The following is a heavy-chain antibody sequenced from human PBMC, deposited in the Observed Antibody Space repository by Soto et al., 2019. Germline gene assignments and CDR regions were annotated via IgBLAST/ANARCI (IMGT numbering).Heavy chain of an antibody. V-gene: IGHV5-10-1*01. CDR2: IDPSDSQT. D-gene: IGHD3-22*01. Sequence: GESLKISCKGSGYSFAGYWITWVRQKPGKCLEWMGRIDPSDSQTYYSPSFRGHVTISVTKSITTVFLQWSSLRASDTAMYYCARQIYDSDTGPNFQYYFDSWGQGTPVTVSS. CDR1: GYSFAGYW. J-gene: IGHJ4*02. CDR3: ARQIYDSDTGPNFQYYFDS.